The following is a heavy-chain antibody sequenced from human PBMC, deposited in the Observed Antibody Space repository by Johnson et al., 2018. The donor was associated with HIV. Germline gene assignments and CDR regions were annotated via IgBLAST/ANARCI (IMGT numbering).Heavy chain of an antibody. CDR3: ATMGRGIRYHLLFGRD. J-gene: IGHJ3*01. CDR1: GFTFSSYW. D-gene: IGHD2-21*02. V-gene: IGHV3-23*04. CDR2: ISGSGGRT. Sequence: VQLVESGGGLVQPGGSLRLSCAASGFTFSSYWMSWVRQAPGKGLEWVSAISGSGGRTYYGDSVKGRFTISRDNSKNRLYLQMKRLRAEDTGIYYCATMGRGIRYHLLFGRDWCQGPMVTVSS.